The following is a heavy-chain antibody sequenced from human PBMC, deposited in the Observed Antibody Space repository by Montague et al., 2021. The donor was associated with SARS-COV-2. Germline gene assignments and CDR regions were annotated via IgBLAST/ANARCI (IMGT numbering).Heavy chain of an antibody. J-gene: IGHJ4*02. CDR2: ISCSGGST. CDR1: GFPFDDYT. V-gene: IGHV3-43*01. Sequence: SLRLSCAASGFPFDDYTMVWVRQGPGKGLEWVSLISCSGGSTVYRDSVKGRFTISRDNSKNSLSLQMNRLRTEDTALYYCAKAGHTGDGNTQLTHDFDYWGQGTLVTVSS. D-gene: IGHD5-24*01. CDR3: AKAGHTGDGNTQLTHDFDY.